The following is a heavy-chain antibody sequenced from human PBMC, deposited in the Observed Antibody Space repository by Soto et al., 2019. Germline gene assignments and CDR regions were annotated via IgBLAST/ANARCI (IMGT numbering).Heavy chain of an antibody. CDR1: GGSFSGYY. Sequence: SETLSLTCTVYGGSFSGYYWSWIRQPPGKGLEWIGEINHSGSTNYNPSLKSRVTISVDTSKNQFSLKLSSVTAADTAVYYCARGLGDVWGQGTTVTVSS. V-gene: IGHV4-34*01. CDR2: INHSGST. D-gene: IGHD3-16*01. J-gene: IGHJ6*02. CDR3: ARGLGDV.